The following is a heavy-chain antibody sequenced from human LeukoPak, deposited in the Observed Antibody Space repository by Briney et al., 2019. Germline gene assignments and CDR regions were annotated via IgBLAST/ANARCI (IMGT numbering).Heavy chain of an antibody. CDR1: GYTFTSYA. V-gene: IGHV1-2*02. J-gene: IGHJ4*02. CDR3: AREIGDSN. Sequence: ASVKVSCKASGYTFTSYAMNWVRQAPGQGLEWMGWINPNSGGTNYAQKFQGRVAMTRDTSISTAYMELSRLRSDDTAVYYCAREIGDSNWGQGTLVTVSS. D-gene: IGHD6-13*01. CDR2: INPNSGGT.